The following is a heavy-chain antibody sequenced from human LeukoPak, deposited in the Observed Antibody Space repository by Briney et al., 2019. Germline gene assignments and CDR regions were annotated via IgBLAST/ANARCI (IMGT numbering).Heavy chain of an antibody. CDR3: TRDRSRAEDD. D-gene: IGHD1-14*01. CDR1: GFTFSGHW. J-gene: IGHJ4*02. V-gene: IGHV3-7*01. CDR2: INQGGSDK. Sequence: GGSLRLSCAASGFTFSGHWMSWVRQAPGKGLEWVANINQGGSDKYYVDSVKGRLTISRDNANNLLYLQMNSLRGEDTTVYYCTRDRSRAEDDWGQGTLVTVSS.